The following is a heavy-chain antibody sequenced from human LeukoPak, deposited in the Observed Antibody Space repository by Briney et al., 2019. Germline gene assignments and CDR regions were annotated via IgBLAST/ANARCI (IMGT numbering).Heavy chain of an antibody. J-gene: IGHJ3*02. Sequence: ASVKVSCKASGYTFTNYDVNWVRQATGQGLEWMGWMNPNSGNTGFAQKFQGRVTITRNTSISTAYMELSSLRSEDTAVYYCARKTGTDAFDIWGQGTMVTVSS. CDR3: ARKTGTDAFDI. CDR1: GYTFTNYD. CDR2: MNPNSGNT. V-gene: IGHV1-8*03. D-gene: IGHD1-1*01.